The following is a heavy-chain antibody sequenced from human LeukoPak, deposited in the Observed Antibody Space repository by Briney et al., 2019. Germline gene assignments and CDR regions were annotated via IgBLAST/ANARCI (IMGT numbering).Heavy chain of an antibody. CDR2: INPSGGST. CDR1: GYTFTSYY. J-gene: IGHJ6*03. CDR3: AREGKRSSWFTTHYYYYYMDV. D-gene: IGHD6-13*01. V-gene: IGHV1-46*01. Sequence: ASVKVSCKASGYTFTSYYMHWVRQAPGQGLEWMGIINPSGGSTSYAQKFQGRVTMTRDTSTSTVYMELSSLRSEDTAVYYCAREGKRSSWFTTHYYYYYMDVWGKGTTVTISS.